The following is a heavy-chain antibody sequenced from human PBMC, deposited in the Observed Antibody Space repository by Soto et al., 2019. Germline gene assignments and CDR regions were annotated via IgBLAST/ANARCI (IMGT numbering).Heavy chain of an antibody. D-gene: IGHD2-15*01. J-gene: IGHJ3*02. CDR1: GGTFSSYA. Sequence: ASVKVSCKASGGTFSSYAISWVRQAPGQGLEWVGGIIPIFGTANYAQKFQGRVTITADESTSTAYMELSSLRSEDTAVYYCAAWGGYCSGGSCSRDAFDIWGQGTMVTVSS. CDR2: IIPIFGTA. CDR3: AAWGGYCSGGSCSRDAFDI. V-gene: IGHV1-69*13.